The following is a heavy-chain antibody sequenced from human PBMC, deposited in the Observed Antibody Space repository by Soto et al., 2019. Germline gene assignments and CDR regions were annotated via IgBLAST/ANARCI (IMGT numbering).Heavy chain of an antibody. CDR3: VKDRMSYNSVWDPFDI. CDR2: IGGSETDT. J-gene: IGHJ3*02. CDR1: GFTFSTYA. Sequence: EVQLLESGGGLVQPGGSLRLSCAASGFTFSTYAMSWVRQGPGKGLEWVSGIGGSETDTHYADSVKGRFTISRDNSKSTLLLQMTSLGADDTAVYYCVKDRMSYNSVWDPFDIGGQGTMVIVSS. D-gene: IGHD1-26*01. V-gene: IGHV3-23*01.